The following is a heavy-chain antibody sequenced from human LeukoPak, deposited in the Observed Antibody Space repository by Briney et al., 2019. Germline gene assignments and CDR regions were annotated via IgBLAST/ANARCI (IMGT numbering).Heavy chain of an antibody. V-gene: IGHV1-24*01. CDR2: FDPEDGET. J-gene: IGHJ3*02. Sequence: ASVKVSCKVSGYTLTELSMYWMRQAPGKGLEWMGGFDPEDGETIYAQKFQGRVTMTEDTSTDTAYMELSSLRSEDTAVYYCATDVSGSWYIDAFDIWGQGTMVTVSS. CDR1: GYTLTELS. CDR3: ATDVSGSWYIDAFDI. D-gene: IGHD1-26*01.